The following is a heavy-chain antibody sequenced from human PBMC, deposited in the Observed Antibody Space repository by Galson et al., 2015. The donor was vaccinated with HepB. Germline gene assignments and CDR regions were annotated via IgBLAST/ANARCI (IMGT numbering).Heavy chain of an antibody. J-gene: IGHJ6*02. CDR1: GFIFGSYT. CDR3: AKARLMTTTFEMDV. V-gene: IGHV3-23*01. CDR2: INPTSEYI. Sequence: SLRLSCAASGFIFGSYTMRWVRQAPGKWLEWVSAINPTSEYIYYADSVQGRFTVSRDNYKNTLYLQMNSLRAEDSAIYYCAKARLMTTTFEMDVWGRGTTVTVSS. D-gene: IGHD4-17*01.